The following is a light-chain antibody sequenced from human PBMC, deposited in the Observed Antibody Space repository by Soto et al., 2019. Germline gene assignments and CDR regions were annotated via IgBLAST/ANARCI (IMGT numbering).Light chain of an antibody. CDR2: DAA. CDR1: QDINNY. Sequence: DIQMTQSPSSLSSSVGDRVTITCQASQDINNYLNLYQHKPGKSPKLLIYDAANLETGVPSRFSGSGSGTDVSFPISSVQPEDIAPYYCHQYDNLRRALACGGGTKVEIK. CDR3: HQYDNLRRALA. V-gene: IGKV1-33*01. J-gene: IGKJ4*01.